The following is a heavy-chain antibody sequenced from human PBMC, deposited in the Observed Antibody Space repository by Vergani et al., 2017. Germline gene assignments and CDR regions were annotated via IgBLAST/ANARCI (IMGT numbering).Heavy chain of an antibody. CDR2: IWYDGSNK. CDR3: AKGAINYYDIYWAFDY. CDR1: GFTFSSYG. V-gene: IGHV3-33*06. D-gene: IGHD3-22*01. J-gene: IGHJ4*02. Sequence: QVQLVESGGGVVQPGRSLRLSCAASGFTFSSYGMHWVRQAPGKGLEWVAVIWYDGSNKYYADSVKCRFTISRDNSKNTLYLQMNSLRAEDTAVYYCAKGAINYYDIYWAFDYWGQGTLVTVSS.